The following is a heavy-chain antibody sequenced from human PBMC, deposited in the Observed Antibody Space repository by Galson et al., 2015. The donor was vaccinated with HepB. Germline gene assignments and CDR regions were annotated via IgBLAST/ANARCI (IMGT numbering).Heavy chain of an antibody. D-gene: IGHD5-12*01. CDR3: ARDHHREYSEGAFDI. CDR1: GFTVSSTY. J-gene: IGHJ3*02. CDR2: IYSGHDT. Sequence: SLRLSCAASGFTVSSTYMNWVRQAPGKGLEWVSVIYSGHDTHYADSVKGRFTISRDESKNTLYLQMNSLRAEDTAVYYCARDHHREYSEGAFDIWGQGTMVTVSS. V-gene: IGHV3-53*01.